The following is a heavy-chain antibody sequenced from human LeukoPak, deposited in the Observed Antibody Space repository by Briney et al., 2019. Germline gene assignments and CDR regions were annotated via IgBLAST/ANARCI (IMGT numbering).Heavy chain of an antibody. CDR2: ISYDGSNK. J-gene: IGHJ6*02. V-gene: IGHV3-30*18. D-gene: IGHD6-6*01. CDR1: GFTFSSYG. CDR3: AKNRIAARPFGYYYGMDV. Sequence: QAGGSLRLSCAASGFTFSSYGMHWVRQAPGKGLEWVAVISYDGSNKYYADSVKGRFTISRDNSKNTLYLQMNSLRAEDTAVYYCAKNRIAARPFGYYYGMDVWGQGTTVTVSS.